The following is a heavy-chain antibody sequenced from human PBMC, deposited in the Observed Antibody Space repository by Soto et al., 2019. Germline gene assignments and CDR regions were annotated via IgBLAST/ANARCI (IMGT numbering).Heavy chain of an antibody. CDR3: RIAAAGTNWVDP. CDR2: ISYDGSNK. J-gene: IGHJ5*02. CDR1: GFTFSSYA. Sequence: GGSLRLSCAASGFTFSSYAMHWVRQAPGKGLEWVAVISYDGSNKYYADSVKGRFTISRDNSKSTLYLQMNSLRAEDTAVYYCRIAAAGTNWVDPWGQGTLVTVSS. V-gene: IGHV3-30-3*01. D-gene: IGHD6-13*01.